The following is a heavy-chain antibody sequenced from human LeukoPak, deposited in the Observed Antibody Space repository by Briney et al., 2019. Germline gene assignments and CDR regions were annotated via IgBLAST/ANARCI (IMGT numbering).Heavy chain of an antibody. CDR1: GYTFTTYD. J-gene: IGHJ5*02. D-gene: IGHD6-19*01. Sequence: ASVKVSCKASGYTFTTYDINWVRQGTGQGLEWMGWMYPNGGNTGYTQKFQGRVTMTRNTSISTAYMELSSLRSEDTAVYYCARGRGSGHKENWFDPWGQGTLVTVSS. CDR2: MYPNGGNT. V-gene: IGHV1-8*01. CDR3: ARGRGSGHKENWFDP.